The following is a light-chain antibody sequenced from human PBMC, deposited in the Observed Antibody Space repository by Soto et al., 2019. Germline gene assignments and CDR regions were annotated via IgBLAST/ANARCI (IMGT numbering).Light chain of an antibody. J-gene: IGLJ1*01. CDR1: SSNLGAGYE. V-gene: IGLV1-40*01. Sequence: QAVVTQPPSVSGAPGQTVTISCTGSSSNLGAGYEVHWYQQLPGTAPKVLIYGDTNRPSGVPDRFSASKSGPSASLAITGLQAEDEADYYCQSYDSSLSGFYVFGTGTKLTVL. CDR3: QSYDSSLSGFYV. CDR2: GDT.